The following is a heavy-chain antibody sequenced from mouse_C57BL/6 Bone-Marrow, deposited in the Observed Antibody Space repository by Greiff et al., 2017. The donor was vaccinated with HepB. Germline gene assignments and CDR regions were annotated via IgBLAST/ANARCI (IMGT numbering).Heavy chain of an antibody. CDR2: IDPETGGT. V-gene: IGHV1-15*01. J-gene: IGHJ4*01. CDR3: TRTFYGYNYAMDY. D-gene: IGHD2-9*01. CDR1: GYTFTDYE. Sequence: VQLVESGAELVRPGASVTLSCKASGYTFTDYEMHWVKQTPVHGLEWIGAIDPETGGTAYNQKFKGKAILTADKSSSTAYMELRSLTSEDSAVYYCTRTFYGYNYAMDYWGQGTSVTVSS.